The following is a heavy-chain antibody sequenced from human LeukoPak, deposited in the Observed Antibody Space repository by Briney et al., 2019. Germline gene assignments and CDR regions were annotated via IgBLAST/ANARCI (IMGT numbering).Heavy chain of an antibody. D-gene: IGHD6-19*01. CDR3: ARGRIAVATCDY. V-gene: IGHV4-34*01. Sequence: SETLSLTCAVYGGSFSGYYWSWIRQPPGKGLEWIGEINHSGSTNYNPSLKSRVTISVDTSKNQFSLKLSSVTAADTAVYYCARGRIAVATCDYWGQGTLATVSS. CDR1: GGSFSGYY. CDR2: INHSGST. J-gene: IGHJ4*02.